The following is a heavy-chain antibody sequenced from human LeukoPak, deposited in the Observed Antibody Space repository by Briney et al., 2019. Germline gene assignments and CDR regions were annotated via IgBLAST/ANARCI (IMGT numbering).Heavy chain of an antibody. D-gene: IGHD2-15*01. J-gene: IGHJ4*02. V-gene: IGHV1-18*01. CDR2: ISTYTGDT. CDR1: GYTFNTYG. Sequence: ASVKVSCKTSGYTFNTYGISWVRQAPGQGLEWMGWISTYTGDTNYVQNLQGRVTMTTDTSTSTAYMELMSLRSDDTAAYYCLRDALRPRLTPDYWGQGTLVTVSS. CDR3: LRDALRPRLTPDY.